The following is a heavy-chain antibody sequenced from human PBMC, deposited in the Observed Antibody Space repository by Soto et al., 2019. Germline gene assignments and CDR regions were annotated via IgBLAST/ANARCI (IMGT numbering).Heavy chain of an antibody. CDR3: ARVVPGAEAWFGP. CDR1: GNTFSNYG. V-gene: IGHV1-18*01. Sequence: QVQLVQSGGEVKRPGAPGRVSCKTSGNTFSNYGITWVRQAPGQPLEWLGWISLYSDGTNYAQKFQGRVSMTTDTSTTTAYMELRSLRSDDTAVYYCARVVPGAEAWFGPWGQGTLVTVSS. CDR2: ISLYSDGT. D-gene: IGHD2-2*01. J-gene: IGHJ5*02.